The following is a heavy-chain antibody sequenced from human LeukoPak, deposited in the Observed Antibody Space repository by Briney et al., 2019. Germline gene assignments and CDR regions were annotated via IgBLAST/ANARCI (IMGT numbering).Heavy chain of an antibody. V-gene: IGHV3-53*01. Sequence: GGSLRLSCAASGFIVNKNYMSWARQAPGKGLEWVSVIFTGGGTHYADSVKGRFTISRDISKSTIHLQMTSPKVEDTAVYYCGTDNFDYWGRGTLVTVSS. CDR1: GFIVNKNY. J-gene: IGHJ4*02. CDR2: IFTGGGT. CDR3: GTDNFDY.